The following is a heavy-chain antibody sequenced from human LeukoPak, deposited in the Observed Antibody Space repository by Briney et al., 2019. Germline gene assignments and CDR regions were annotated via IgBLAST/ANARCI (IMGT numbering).Heavy chain of an antibody. J-gene: IGHJ4*02. D-gene: IGHD2-15*01. CDR2: INHSGST. CDR1: GGSFSGYY. Sequence: SSETLSLTCAVYGGSFSGYYWSWIRQPPGKGLEWIGEINHSGSTNYNPSLKSRVTISVDTSKNQFSLKLSSVTAADTAVYYCARRRYHDYWGQGTLVTVSS. CDR3: ARRRYHDY. V-gene: IGHV4-34*01.